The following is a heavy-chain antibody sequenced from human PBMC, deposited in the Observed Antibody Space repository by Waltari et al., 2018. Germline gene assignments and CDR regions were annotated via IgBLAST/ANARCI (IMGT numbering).Heavy chain of an antibody. J-gene: IGHJ4*02. D-gene: IGHD1-26*01. Sequence: QVQLQESGPGLVKPSQTLSLTCTVSGGSISSGSYYWSWIRQPAGKGLEWIGRIYTSGSTNYNPSLKSRVTISVDTSKNQFSLKLSSVTAADTAVYYCARGSGSYPLDYWGQGTLVTVSS. V-gene: IGHV4-61*02. CDR3: ARGSGSYPLDY. CDR2: IYTSGST. CDR1: GGSISSGSYY.